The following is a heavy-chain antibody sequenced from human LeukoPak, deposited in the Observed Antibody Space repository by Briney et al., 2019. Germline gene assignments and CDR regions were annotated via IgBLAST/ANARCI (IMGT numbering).Heavy chain of an antibody. CDR3: ARGGGSSWCLDC. J-gene: IGHJ4*02. CDR1: GFTFSSYK. D-gene: IGHD6-13*01. Sequence: GGSLILSCAASGFTFSSYKMNWVRQAPGKGLEWVSYISTSDTTIYYADSVKGRFTISRDNAKNSLYLQMNSLRVEDTAVYYCARGGGSSWCLDCWGQGTLVTVSS. CDR2: ISTSDTTI. V-gene: IGHV3-48*03.